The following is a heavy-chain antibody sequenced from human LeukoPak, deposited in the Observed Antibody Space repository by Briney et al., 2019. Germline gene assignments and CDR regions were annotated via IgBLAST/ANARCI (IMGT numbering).Heavy chain of an antibody. CDR3: ARPLQDIVVVVAATFDAFDI. V-gene: IGHV1-8*01. CDR2: VNPNSGNT. CDR1: RYTFTSYD. D-gene: IGHD2-15*01. Sequence: GASVKVSCKASRYTFTSYDINWVCEAPVHGLEWMGCVNPNSGNTGYAQKFQCRVNMNRNASISTAYMELSSLRSEDTAVYYCARPLQDIVVVVAATFDAFDIWGQGTMVTVSS. J-gene: IGHJ3*02.